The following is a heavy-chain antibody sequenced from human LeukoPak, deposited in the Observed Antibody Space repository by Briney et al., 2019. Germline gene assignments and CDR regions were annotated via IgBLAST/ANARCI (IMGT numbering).Heavy chain of an antibody. CDR2: IYSGGNT. CDR3: ATRAVAAPY. Sequence: GSLILSCAASGFTVGNNHMNWVRQAPGKGLEWVSLIYSGGNTQYADSVKGRFIIFRDSSKNTLYLQMNSLRVEDTAVYYCATRAVAAPYWGQGTLVTVSS. D-gene: IGHD6-19*01. V-gene: IGHV3-66*01. CDR1: GFTVGNNH. J-gene: IGHJ4*02.